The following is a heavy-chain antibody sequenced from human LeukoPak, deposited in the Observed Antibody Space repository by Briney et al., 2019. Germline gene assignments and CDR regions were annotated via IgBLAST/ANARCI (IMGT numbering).Heavy chain of an antibody. CDR3: ASPEKSRTGTTPFDY. D-gene: IGHD1-7*01. Sequence: PSETLSLTCAVYGGSFSGYYWSWIRQPPGKGLEWIGEINHGGSTNYNPSLKSRVTISVDTSKNQFSLKLSSVTAADTAVYYCASPEKSRTGTTPFDYWGQGTLVTVSS. V-gene: IGHV4-34*01. CDR2: INHGGST. CDR1: GGSFSGYY. J-gene: IGHJ4*02.